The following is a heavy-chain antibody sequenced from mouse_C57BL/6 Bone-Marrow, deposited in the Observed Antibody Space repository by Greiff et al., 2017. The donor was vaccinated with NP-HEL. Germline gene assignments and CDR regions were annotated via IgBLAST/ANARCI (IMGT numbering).Heavy chain of an antibody. J-gene: IGHJ3*01. CDR2: INPSTGGT. CDR3: ARTSS. V-gene: IGHV1-42*01. CDR1: GYSFTGYY. Sequence: EVQLQQSGPELVKPGASVKISCKASGYSFTGYYMNWVKQSPEKSLEWIGEINPSTGGTTYNQKFKAKATLTVDKSSSTAYMQLKSLTSEDSAVYYCARTSSWGQGTLVTVSA.